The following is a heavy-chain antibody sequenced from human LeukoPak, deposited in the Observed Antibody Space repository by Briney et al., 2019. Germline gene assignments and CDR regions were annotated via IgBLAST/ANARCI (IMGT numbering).Heavy chain of an antibody. J-gene: IGHJ4*02. CDR3: ARNSGFLDY. D-gene: IGHD3-3*01. CDR2: IYYSGST. V-gene: IGHV4-39*01. Sequence: SETLSLTCTVSGGSISSSSYYWGWIRQPPGKGLEWIGSIYYSGSTYYNPSLKSRVTISVDTSQNQFSLKLSSVTAADTAVYYCARNSGFLDYWGQGTLVTVSS. CDR1: GGSISSSSYY.